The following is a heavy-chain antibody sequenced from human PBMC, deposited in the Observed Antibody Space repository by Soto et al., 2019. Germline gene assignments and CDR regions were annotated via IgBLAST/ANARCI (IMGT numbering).Heavy chain of an antibody. Sequence: QVQLVESGGGVVQPGRSLRLSCADSGFTFSRYAMYWVRQAPGKGLEWVAVISYDGSNKYYADSVKGRFTISRDNSKNTLYLQMNSLRAEDTAVYYCARGTGTTTHYGMDVWGQGTTVIVSS. CDR3: ARGTGTTTHYGMDV. CDR1: GFTFSRYA. V-gene: IGHV3-30-3*01. CDR2: ISYDGSNK. D-gene: IGHD1-7*01. J-gene: IGHJ6*02.